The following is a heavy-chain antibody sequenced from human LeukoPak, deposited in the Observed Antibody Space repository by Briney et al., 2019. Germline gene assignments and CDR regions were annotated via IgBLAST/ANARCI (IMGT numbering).Heavy chain of an antibody. Sequence: PGGSLRLSCAASGFTFSSYAMHWVRQAPGKGREWVSVIYSGGSTYYADSVKGRFTISRDNSKNTLYLQMNSLRAEDTAVYYCAGPMGPAAIFGFDYWGQGTLVTVSS. CDR2: IYSGGST. J-gene: IGHJ4*02. D-gene: IGHD2-2*01. CDR1: GFTFSSYA. V-gene: IGHV3-66*01. CDR3: AGPMGPAAIFGFDY.